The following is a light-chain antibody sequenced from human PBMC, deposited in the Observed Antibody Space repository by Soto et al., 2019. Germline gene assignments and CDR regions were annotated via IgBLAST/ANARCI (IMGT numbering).Light chain of an antibody. J-gene: IGKJ5*01. Sequence: EIVLTQSPGTLSLSPGERATLSCRASQSVSSSYLAWYQQKPGQAPRLLIYDASSRATGIQDRFSGSGSGTDFTLTISRLEPEDFAVYYCQQYGSSHYTFGQGTRLEIK. V-gene: IGKV3-20*01. CDR2: DAS. CDR1: QSVSSSY. CDR3: QQYGSSHYT.